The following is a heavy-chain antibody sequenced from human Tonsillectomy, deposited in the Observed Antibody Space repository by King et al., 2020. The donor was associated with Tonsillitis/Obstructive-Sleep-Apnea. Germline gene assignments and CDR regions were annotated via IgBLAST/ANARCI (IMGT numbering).Heavy chain of an antibody. CDR3: ARQLYYDILTGYYSTHYYFDY. J-gene: IGHJ4*02. CDR1: GFTFSSYE. V-gene: IGHV3-48*03. D-gene: IGHD3-9*01. Sequence: QLVQSGGGLVQPGGSLRLSCAASGFTFSSYEMNWVRQAPGKGLEWVSYISSSGSTIYYADSVKGRFTISRDNAKNSLYLQMNSLRAEDTAVYYCARQLYYDILTGYYSTHYYFDYWGQGTLVTVSS. CDR2: ISSSGSTI.